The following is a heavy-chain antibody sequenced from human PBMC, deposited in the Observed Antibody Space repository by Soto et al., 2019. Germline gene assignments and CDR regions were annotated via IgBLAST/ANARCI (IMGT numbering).Heavy chain of an antibody. CDR3: ARGISTTRYYYYYGMDV. CDR2: INPSGGIT. V-gene: IGHV1-46*01. D-gene: IGHD2-2*01. J-gene: IGHJ6*02. CDR1: GYPLTSYY. Sequence: ASVKVSCNASGYPLTSYYLHWVRQAPGQGPEWMGIINPSGGITNDAQKFQDRVTMTSDTSTSTVYMELSSLRSEDTAVYYCARGISTTRYYYYYGMDVWGQGTTVTVSS.